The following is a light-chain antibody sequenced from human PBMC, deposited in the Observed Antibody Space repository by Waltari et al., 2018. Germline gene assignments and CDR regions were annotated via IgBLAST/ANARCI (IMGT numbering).Light chain of an antibody. CDR1: SSDVGGYNF. Sequence: QSALTQPPSASGSPGQSVTISCTGTSSDVGGYNFVSWYQQHPGKVPKLMIYDVSKRPSGVPDRFSGSKSGNTASLTVSGFQAGDEADYYCSSYAGSNNVFGTGTKVTVL. V-gene: IGLV2-8*01. CDR3: SSYAGSNNV. J-gene: IGLJ1*01. CDR2: DVS.